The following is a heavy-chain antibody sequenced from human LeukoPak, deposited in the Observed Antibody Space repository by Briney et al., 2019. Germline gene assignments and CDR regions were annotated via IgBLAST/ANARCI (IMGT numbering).Heavy chain of an antibody. V-gene: IGHV4-31*03. J-gene: IGHJ4*02. CDR1: GGSISSGGYY. Sequence: SQTLSLTCTVSGGSISSGGYYWSWTRQHPGKGLEWIGYIYYSGSTYYNPSLKSRVTISVDTSKNQFSLKLSSVTAADTAVYYCARRFGDYLWDYWGQGTLVTVSS. D-gene: IGHD4-17*01. CDR2: IYYSGST. CDR3: ARRFGDYLWDY.